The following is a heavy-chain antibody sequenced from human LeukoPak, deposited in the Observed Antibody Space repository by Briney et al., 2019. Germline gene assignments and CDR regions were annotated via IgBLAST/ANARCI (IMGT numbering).Heavy chain of an antibody. CDR3: AKDWEVASAGYYFDY. J-gene: IGHJ4*02. Sequence: GGSLRLSCAASGFTFSSYSMNWVRQAPGKGLEWVSSISSSSSYIYYADSVKGRFTISRDNSKNTLYLQMNSLRAEDTAVYYCAKDWEVASAGYYFDYWGQGTLVTVSS. D-gene: IGHD6-13*01. V-gene: IGHV3-21*01. CDR2: ISSSSSYI. CDR1: GFTFSSYS.